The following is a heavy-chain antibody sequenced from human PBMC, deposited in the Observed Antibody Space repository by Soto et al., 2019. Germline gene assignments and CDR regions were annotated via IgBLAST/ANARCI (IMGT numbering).Heavy chain of an antibody. CDR3: ARAGSNYALHFDY. D-gene: IGHD4-4*01. Sequence: KASETLSLTCTVSGGSISSGDYYWSWIRQPPGKGLEWIGYIYYSGSTYYNPSLKSRVTISVDTSKNQFSLKLSSVTAADTAVYYCARAGSNYALHFDYWGQGTLVTVSS. V-gene: IGHV4-30-4*01. CDR2: IYYSGST. J-gene: IGHJ4*02. CDR1: GGSISSGDYY.